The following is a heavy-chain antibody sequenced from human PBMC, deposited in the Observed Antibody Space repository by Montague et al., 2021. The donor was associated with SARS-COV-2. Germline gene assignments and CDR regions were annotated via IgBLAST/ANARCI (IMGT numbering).Heavy chain of an antibody. Sequence: SETLSLTCAVYGGSFSAYKWTWIRQSPGKGLEWLGQISHSGSANYNPSPKSRVNILVVTAKNQLSVKLTSSNVADTAVYYCTRGAPGYWDQGTLVTVSS. V-gene: IGHV4-34*01. J-gene: IGHJ4*02. CDR3: TRGAPGY. CDR1: GGSFSAYK. CDR2: ISHSGSA.